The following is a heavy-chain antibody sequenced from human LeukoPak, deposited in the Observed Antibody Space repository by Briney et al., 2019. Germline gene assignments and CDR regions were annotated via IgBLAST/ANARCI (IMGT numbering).Heavy chain of an antibody. Sequence: PGGSLRLSCAASGFTFSSYAMSWVRQAPGKGLEWVSAISGSGGSTYYADSVKGRFTISRDNSKDTLYLQMNSLRAEDTAVYYCAKGVTVYNWFDPWGQGTLVTVSS. CDR2: ISGSGGST. CDR1: GFTFSSYA. V-gene: IGHV3-23*01. J-gene: IGHJ5*02. D-gene: IGHD4-23*01. CDR3: AKGVTVYNWFDP.